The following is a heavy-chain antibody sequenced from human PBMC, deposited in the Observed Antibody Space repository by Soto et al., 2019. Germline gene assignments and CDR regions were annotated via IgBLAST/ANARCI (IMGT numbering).Heavy chain of an antibody. J-gene: IGHJ4*02. CDR2: IYWDDDK. V-gene: IGHV2-5*02. D-gene: IGHD3-22*01. CDR3: AHSNPSTYDSSGYYLYYFDH. CDR1: GFSLSTSGVG. Sequence: QITLKESGPTLVKPTQTLTLTCTFSGFSLSTSGVGVGWIRQPPGKALEWLALIYWDDDKRYSPSLKSSLTITKDTSKNQVVLTMTNMDPVDTATYYCAHSNPSTYDSSGYYLYYFDHWGQGTLVTVSS.